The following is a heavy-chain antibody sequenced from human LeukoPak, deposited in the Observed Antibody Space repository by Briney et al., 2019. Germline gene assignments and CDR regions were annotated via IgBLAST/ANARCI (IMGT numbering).Heavy chain of an antibody. CDR1: GYSFTSYA. J-gene: IGHJ4*02. CDR2: ISTYNGNT. V-gene: IGHV1-18*01. CDR3: ARETVAGLVPFDY. D-gene: IGHD6-19*01. Sequence: ASVKVSCKASGYSFTSYAISWVRQAPGQGLEWMGWISTYNGNTDYAQKFQGRVTMTRDTSTSTVYMELSSLRSEDTAVYYCARETVAGLVPFDYWGQGTLVTVSS.